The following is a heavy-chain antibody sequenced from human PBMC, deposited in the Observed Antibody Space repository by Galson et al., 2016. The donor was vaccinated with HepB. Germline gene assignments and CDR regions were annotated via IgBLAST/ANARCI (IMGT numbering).Heavy chain of an antibody. CDR1: GGSISAPTYY. J-gene: IGHJ3*02. V-gene: IGHV4-31*03. CDR3: ARTMFTYNSDKSTNLYVTLDM. D-gene: IGHD1-20*01. Sequence: TLSLTCTVSGGSISAPTYYWSWIRQHPGKGLEWIGYIYYRGYTYFNPSMKSRLSFSVATSKNQFSLKLSSVTAADTAIYYCARTMFTYNSDKSTNLYVTLDMWGQGTMITVSS. CDR2: IYYRGYT.